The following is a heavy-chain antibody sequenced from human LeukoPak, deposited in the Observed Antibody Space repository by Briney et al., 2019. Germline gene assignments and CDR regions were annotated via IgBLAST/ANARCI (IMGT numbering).Heavy chain of an antibody. D-gene: IGHD5-18*01. Sequence: ASVKVSCKASGYTFTGYYMHWVRQAPGQGLAWMGWINPNSGGTNYAQKFQGRVTMTRDTSISTAYMELSRLRSDDTAVYYCARGRRRYSYGYLGGPWGQGTLVTVSS. CDR1: GYTFTGYY. J-gene: IGHJ4*02. CDR3: ARGRRRYSYGYLGGP. CDR2: INPNSGGT. V-gene: IGHV1-2*02.